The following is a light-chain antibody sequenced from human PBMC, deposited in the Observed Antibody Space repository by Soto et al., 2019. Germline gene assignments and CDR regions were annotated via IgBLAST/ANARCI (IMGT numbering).Light chain of an antibody. Sequence: QSVLTQPASVSGSPGQSITISCTGTSSDVGAYNYVSWYQHHPGKAPKLMIYDVSNRPSGVSNRFSGSKSGNTASLTISGLQAEEEDDYYCNSFTTSSTLVFGGGTKLTVL. V-gene: IGLV2-14*03. CDR1: SSDVGAYNY. CDR3: NSFTTSSTLV. CDR2: DVS. J-gene: IGLJ2*01.